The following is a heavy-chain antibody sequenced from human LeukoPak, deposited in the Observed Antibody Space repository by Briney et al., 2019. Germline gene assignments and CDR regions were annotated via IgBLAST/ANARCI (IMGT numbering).Heavy chain of an antibody. CDR2: IRHDGSDK. Sequence: GGSLRLSCAASGFTFSKYGMHWVRQAPGKGLEWVTFIRHDGSDKYYIDSVKDRFIISRDNSKNTLYLQMNSLRTEDTAVYYCATEFIYYGSGSYGWGQGTLVTVSS. J-gene: IGHJ4*02. V-gene: IGHV3-30*02. CDR1: GFTFSKYG. CDR3: ATEFIYYGSGSYG. D-gene: IGHD3-10*01.